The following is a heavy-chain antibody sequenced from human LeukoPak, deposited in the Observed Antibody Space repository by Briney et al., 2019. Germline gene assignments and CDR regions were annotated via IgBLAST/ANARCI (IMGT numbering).Heavy chain of an antibody. CDR2: IYSGGST. V-gene: IGHV3-53*01. CDR3: ARQDRYRYYYDSSGHISH. D-gene: IGHD3-22*01. CDR1: GFTVSSNY. Sequence: GGSLRLSCAASGFTVSSNYMSWVRQAPGKGLQWVSVIYSGGSTYYADSVKGRFTISRDNSKNTLYLQMNSLRAEDTAVYYCARQDRYRYYYDSSGHISHWGQGTLVTVSS. J-gene: IGHJ1*01.